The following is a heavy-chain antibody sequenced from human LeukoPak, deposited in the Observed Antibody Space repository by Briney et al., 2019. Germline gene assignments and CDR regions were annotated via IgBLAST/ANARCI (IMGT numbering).Heavy chain of an antibody. CDR2: IYSGGST. V-gene: IGHV3-53*01. CDR3: ARQDRYRYYYDSSGHISH. D-gene: IGHD3-22*01. CDR1: GFTVSSNY. Sequence: GGSLRLSCAASGFTVSSNYMSWVRQAPGKGLQWVSVIYSGGSTYYADSVKGRFTISRDNSKNTLYLQMNSLRAEDTAVYYCARQDRYRYYYDSSGHISHWGQGTLVTVSS. J-gene: IGHJ1*01.